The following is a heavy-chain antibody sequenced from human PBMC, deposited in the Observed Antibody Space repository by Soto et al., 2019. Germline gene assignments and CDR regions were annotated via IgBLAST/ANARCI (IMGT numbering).Heavy chain of an antibody. CDR1: GFTFSSYW. V-gene: IGHV3-74*01. CDR3: ARRRPDSSSWSFDY. D-gene: IGHD6-13*01. Sequence: PXGSLRLSCAASGFTFSSYWMHWVRQAPGKGLVWVSRINSDGNSASYADSVKGRFTISRDNAENTLYLQMHNLRAEDTAVYYCARRRPDSSSWSFDYWGQGTLVTVSS. J-gene: IGHJ4*02. CDR2: INSDGNSA.